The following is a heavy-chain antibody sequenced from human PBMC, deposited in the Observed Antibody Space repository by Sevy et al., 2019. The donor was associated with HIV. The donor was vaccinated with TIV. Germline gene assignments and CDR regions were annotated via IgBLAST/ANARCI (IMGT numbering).Heavy chain of an antibody. J-gene: IGHJ4*02. CDR2: MYHRGTT. CDR3: AAAAGTDVLGYYFGS. Sequence: SETLSLTCSVSGDSISSSHWWSWVRQTPGKGLEWIGDMYHRGTTNYNPSLKSRVIISVDKSMNQFSLKLTSVTAADTAVFYCAAAAGTDVLGYYFGSWGQGTQVTVSS. D-gene: IGHD6-25*01. CDR1: GDSISSSHW. V-gene: IGHV4-4*02.